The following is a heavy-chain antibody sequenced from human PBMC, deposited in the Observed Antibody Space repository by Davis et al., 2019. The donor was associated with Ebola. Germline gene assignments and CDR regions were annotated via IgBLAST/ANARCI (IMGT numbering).Heavy chain of an antibody. Sequence: GGSLRLSCAASGFTFSGSAMHWVRQVPGKGLEWVSMLHSGHQTYYTDSVKDRFTISRDDSKNTVFLQMSGLKVEDTAVYYCMSYDDWGQGTLVTVSS. V-gene: IGHV3-53*01. CDR3: MSYDD. CDR1: GFTFSGSA. CDR2: LHSGHQT. J-gene: IGHJ4*02.